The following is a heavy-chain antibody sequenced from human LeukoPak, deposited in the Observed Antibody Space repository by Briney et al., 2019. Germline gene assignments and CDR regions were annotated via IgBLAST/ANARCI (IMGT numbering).Heavy chain of an antibody. CDR3: AKDSRNYYLDY. V-gene: IGHV3-30*18. CDR2: ISYDGSNK. Sequence: GGSLRLSCAASGFTFSSCGMHWVRQAPGKGLEWVAVISYDGSNKYYADSVKGRFTISRDNSKNTVYLQMNSLRAEDSAVYYCAKDSRNYYLDYWGQGTLVIVSS. J-gene: IGHJ4*02. CDR1: GFTFSSCG.